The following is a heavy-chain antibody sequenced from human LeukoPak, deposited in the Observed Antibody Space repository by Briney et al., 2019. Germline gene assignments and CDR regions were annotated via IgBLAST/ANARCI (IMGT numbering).Heavy chain of an antibody. CDR2: IYYSGSN. V-gene: IGHV4-59*01. CDR1: GGSISSYY. Sequence: SETLSLTCTVSGGSISSYYWTWIRQPPGKGLEWIGYIYYSGSNNYNPSLKSRVTLSVDTSKNQFSLKLNSVTAADTAVYYCARENNYFDYWGQGTLVTVSS. CDR3: ARENNYFDY. J-gene: IGHJ4*02.